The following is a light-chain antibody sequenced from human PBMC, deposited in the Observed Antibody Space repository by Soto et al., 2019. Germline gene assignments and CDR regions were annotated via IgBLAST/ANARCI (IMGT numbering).Light chain of an antibody. Sequence: IQVTQSPSSLSASVGDRVTITCQASQGLSNSLNWYQHKPGKAPKLLIYAASSLQSGVPSRFSGSGSGTEFTLTISSLQPEDFATYYCLQHNSYPLTFGGGTKVDIK. V-gene: IGKV1-17*01. CDR2: AAS. J-gene: IGKJ4*01. CDR3: LQHNSYPLT. CDR1: QGLSNS.